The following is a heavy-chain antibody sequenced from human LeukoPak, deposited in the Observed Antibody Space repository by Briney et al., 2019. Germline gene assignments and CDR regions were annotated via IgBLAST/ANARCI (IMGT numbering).Heavy chain of an antibody. J-gene: IGHJ6*02. CDR1: GLTFSSHW. Sequence: PGGSLRLSCAASGLTFSSHWMHWVRQAPGKGLVWVSRITNDGSSTTYADSVKGRFTISRDNSKNTLHLHVNSLRAEDTAVYYCAKFSSDGTPYYYYGMDVWGQGTTVTVSS. CDR3: AKFSSDGTPYYYYGMDV. CDR2: ITNDGSST. D-gene: IGHD2-15*01. V-gene: IGHV3-74*01.